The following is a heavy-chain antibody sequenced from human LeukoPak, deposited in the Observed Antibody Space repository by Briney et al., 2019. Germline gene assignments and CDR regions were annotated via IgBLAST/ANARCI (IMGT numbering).Heavy chain of an antibody. CDR3: ARDMESSGWYRGFDY. V-gene: IGHV4-38-2*02. CDR2: IYHSGST. Sequence: SETLSLTCTVSGYSISSGYYWGWIRQPPGKGLEWIGSIYHSGSTYYNPSLKSRVTISVDTSKNQFSLKLSSVTAADTAVYYCARDMESSGWYRGFDYWGQGTLVTVSS. D-gene: IGHD6-19*01. CDR1: GYSISSGYY. J-gene: IGHJ4*02.